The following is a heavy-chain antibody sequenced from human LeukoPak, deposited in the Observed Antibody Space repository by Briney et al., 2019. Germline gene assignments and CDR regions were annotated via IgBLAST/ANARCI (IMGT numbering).Heavy chain of an antibody. CDR1: GFTFGTYW. CDR2: TNQDGTEK. V-gene: IGHV3-7*01. D-gene: IGHD3-10*01. J-gene: IGHJ4*02. Sequence: GGSLRLSCTASGFTFGTYWMSWVRHPPGKGLEWVAKTNQDGTEKYYVDSVKGRFTISRDNAKNSLYLQMNSLRVEDTATYYCAKVAHYYYGSESYYFFEHWGQGTPVTASS. CDR3: AKVAHYYYGSESYYFFEH.